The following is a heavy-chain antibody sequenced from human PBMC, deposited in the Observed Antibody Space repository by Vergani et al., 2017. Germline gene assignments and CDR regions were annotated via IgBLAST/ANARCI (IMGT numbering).Heavy chain of an antibody. CDR2: IIPILGTA. J-gene: IGHJ6*03. CDR3: AIASVTTRRLVLTYYYYYMDV. D-gene: IGHD4-11*01. Sequence: QVQLVQSGAEVKKPGSSVKVSCKASGGTFSSYAISWVRQAPGQGLEWRGRIIPILGTANYAQKFQGRVTITADESTSKAYMELSSLRSEDTAVYYCAIASVTTRRLVLTYYYYYMDVWGKGTTVTVSS. CDR1: GGTFSSYA. V-gene: IGHV1-69*11.